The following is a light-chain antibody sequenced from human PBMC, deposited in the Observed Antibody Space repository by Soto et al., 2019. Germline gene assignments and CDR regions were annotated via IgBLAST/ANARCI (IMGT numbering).Light chain of an antibody. J-gene: IGKJ3*01. V-gene: IGKV3-15*01. CDR2: DAS. CDR3: QQYNYWPET. Sequence: EVVMTQSPATLSVSPGDRATLSCRASHSVRNNLAWYQHKPGQAPRHLIYDASTRATGIPARFSGSGSGTGFTLTISSLQSEDFAIFYCQQYNYWPETFGPGTKVDIK. CDR1: HSVRNN.